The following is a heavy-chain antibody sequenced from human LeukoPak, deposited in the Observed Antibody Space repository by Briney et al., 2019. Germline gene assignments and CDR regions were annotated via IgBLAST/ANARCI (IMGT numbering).Heavy chain of an antibody. J-gene: IGHJ6*03. Sequence: ASVTVSFKSSGYTFTVYYMHWVRQAPGQGLEWMGWINPHGGGTNFAPKFQDRVTMTSDTSISTAYMELSRLRSDDSAVYYCARGRLTTGTNYYYYMDVWGKGTTVTVSS. CDR3: ARGRLTTGTNYYYYMDV. CDR1: GYTFTVYY. V-gene: IGHV1-2*02. D-gene: IGHD1-7*01. CDR2: INPHGGGT.